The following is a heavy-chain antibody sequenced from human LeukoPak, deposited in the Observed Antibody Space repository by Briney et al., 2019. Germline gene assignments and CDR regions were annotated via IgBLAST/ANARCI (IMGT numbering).Heavy chain of an antibody. D-gene: IGHD7-27*01. CDR1: GYTFSGYY. Sequence: ASVKVSCKASGYTFSGYYMHWMRQAPGQGLEWMGWINPNSGDTNYAQKFQGRVTMTRDTSISTAYMELSRLRSDDTAVYYCARGTHYTGDLDYWGQGTLVTVSS. J-gene: IGHJ4*02. CDR2: INPNSGDT. V-gene: IGHV1-2*02. CDR3: ARGTHYTGDLDY.